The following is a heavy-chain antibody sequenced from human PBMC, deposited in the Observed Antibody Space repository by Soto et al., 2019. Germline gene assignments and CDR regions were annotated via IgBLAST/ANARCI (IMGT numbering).Heavy chain of an antibody. Sequence: GGSLRLSCAASGFTFSSNSMNWVRQAPGKGLEWVSSISSSSSYIYYADSVKGRFTISRDNAKNSLYLQMNSLRAEDTAVYYCARDRRGYSYGNRFDPWGQGTLVTVSS. CDR2: ISSSSSYI. V-gene: IGHV3-21*01. J-gene: IGHJ5*02. D-gene: IGHD5-18*01. CDR1: GFTFSSNS. CDR3: ARDRRGYSYGNRFDP.